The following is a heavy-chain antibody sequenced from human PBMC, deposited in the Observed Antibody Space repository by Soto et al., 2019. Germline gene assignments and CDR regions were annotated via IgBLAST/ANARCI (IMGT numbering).Heavy chain of an antibody. Sequence: SETLSLTCTVSGGSISSYYWSWIRQPPGKGLEWIGYIYYSGSTNYNPSLKGRVTISVDTSKNQFSLKLSSVTAADTAVYYCARLAYCGGDCPYYYYGMDVWGQGTTVTVSS. J-gene: IGHJ6*02. CDR1: GGSISSYY. CDR2: IYYSGST. CDR3: ARLAYCGGDCPYYYYGMDV. V-gene: IGHV4-59*01. D-gene: IGHD2-21*02.